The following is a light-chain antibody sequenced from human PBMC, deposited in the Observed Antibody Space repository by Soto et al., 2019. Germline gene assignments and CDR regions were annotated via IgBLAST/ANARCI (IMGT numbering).Light chain of an antibody. CDR3: QQYMSYS. CDR2: DAF. J-gene: IGKJ5*01. V-gene: IGKV1-5*01. CDR1: QSVSVW. Sequence: DIHISHSPSTLSSSVLYIFSISCRASQSVSVWVAWYQQKPGAAPKLLIYDAFTVDTGVPSRFSGSGSGTEFTLTISSLQPDDFATYYCQQYMSYSFGQGTRLEIK.